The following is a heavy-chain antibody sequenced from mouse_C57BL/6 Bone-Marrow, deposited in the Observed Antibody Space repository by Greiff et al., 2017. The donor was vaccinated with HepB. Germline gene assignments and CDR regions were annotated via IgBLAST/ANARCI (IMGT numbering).Heavy chain of an antibody. Sequence: EVQLVESGGGLVKPGGSLKLSCAASGFTFSDYGMHWVRQAPEKGLEWVAYISSGSSTIYYADTVKGRFTISRDNAKNTLFLQMTSLRSEDTAMYYCARITTVEGDHYWGQGTSVTVSS. D-gene: IGHD1-1*01. CDR1: GFTFSDYG. CDR3: ARITTVEGDHY. V-gene: IGHV5-17*01. J-gene: IGHJ4*01. CDR2: ISSGSSTI.